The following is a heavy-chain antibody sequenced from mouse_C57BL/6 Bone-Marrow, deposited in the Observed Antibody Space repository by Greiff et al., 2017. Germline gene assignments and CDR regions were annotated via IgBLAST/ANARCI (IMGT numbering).Heavy chain of an antibody. J-gene: IGHJ3*01. D-gene: IGHD2-1*01. CDR2: ISDGGSYT. CDR3: ARDLYLLGGFAY. CDR1: GFTFSSYA. Sequence: EVKLMESGGGLVKPGGSLKLSCAASGFTFSSYAMSWVRQTPEKRLEWVATISDGGSYTYYPDNVKGRFTISRDNAKNNRYLQMSHLKSEDTAMYYCARDLYLLGGFAYWGQGTLVTVSA. V-gene: IGHV5-4*01.